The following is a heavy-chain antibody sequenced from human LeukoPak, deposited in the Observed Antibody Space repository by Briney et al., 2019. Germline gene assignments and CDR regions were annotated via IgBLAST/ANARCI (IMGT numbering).Heavy chain of an antibody. V-gene: IGHV4-4*02. J-gene: IGHJ4*02. D-gene: IGHD3-9*01. CDR1: GFTFSNAW. Sequence: PGGSLRLSCAASGFTFSNAWMSWVRQAPGKGLEWVGYIYHSGSTYYNPSLKSRVTISVDRSKNQFSLKLSSVTAADTAVYYCARGYFDWLLYYDYWGQGTLVTVPS. CDR2: IYHSGST. CDR3: ARGYFDWLLYYDY.